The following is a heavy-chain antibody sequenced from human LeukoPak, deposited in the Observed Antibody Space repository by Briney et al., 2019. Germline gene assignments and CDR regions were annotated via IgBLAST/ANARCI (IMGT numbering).Heavy chain of an antibody. Sequence: PGGSLRLSCAASGFIFRNYGMNWVRQAPGKGLEWVSYISSSGSSIYYADSVKGRFTISRDNAKNSLYLQMNSLRAEDTAIYYCARDFPPLDYWGQGTLVTVSS. CDR3: ARDFPPLDY. J-gene: IGHJ4*02. CDR1: GFIFRNYG. V-gene: IGHV3-48*04. CDR2: ISSSGSSI.